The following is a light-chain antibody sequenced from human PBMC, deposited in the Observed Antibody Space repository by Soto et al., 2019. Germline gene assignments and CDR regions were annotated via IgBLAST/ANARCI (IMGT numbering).Light chain of an antibody. CDR2: DAS. Sequence: EIVLTQSPGTLSLSPGERATLSCRASQSVSSGYLAWYQQKPGQAPRLLIYDASSRATGIPDRFSGSGSGTDFTLTISRLEPEDFAVYYCQQDGSSPQTFGQRTKVEIK. CDR3: QQDGSSPQT. V-gene: IGKV3-20*01. J-gene: IGKJ1*01. CDR1: QSVSSGY.